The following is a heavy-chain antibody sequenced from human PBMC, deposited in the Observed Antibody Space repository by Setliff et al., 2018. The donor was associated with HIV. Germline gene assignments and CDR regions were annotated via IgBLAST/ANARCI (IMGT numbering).Heavy chain of an antibody. D-gene: IGHD3-10*01. CDR2: IKQDGSEE. Sequence: GGSLRLSCAASGFTFSGHWMSWVRQAPGKGLEWVANIKQDGSEECYVDSVKGRFTISRDNAKDSVYLHMNSLRADDTAVYYCARDRGTVLWFGDVLFGGFDSWGQGTLVTVSS. CDR3: ARDRGTVLWFGDVLFGGFDS. J-gene: IGHJ4*02. CDR1: GFTFSGHW. V-gene: IGHV3-7*01.